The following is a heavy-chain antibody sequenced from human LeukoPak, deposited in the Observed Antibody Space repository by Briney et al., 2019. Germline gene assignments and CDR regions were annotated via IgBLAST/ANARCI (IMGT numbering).Heavy chain of an antibody. V-gene: IGHV3-30*03. Sequence: GGSLRLSCAASGFTLSNFGMHWVRQAPGKGLEWVTAILYDGTTKYYADSVRGRFTISRDNSKNTLYLQMNGLRPEDTAVYYCETAIQLRPFWGQGTLVTVSS. CDR2: ILYDGTTK. CDR3: ETAIQLRPF. D-gene: IGHD1-1*01. CDR1: GFTLSNFG. J-gene: IGHJ4*02.